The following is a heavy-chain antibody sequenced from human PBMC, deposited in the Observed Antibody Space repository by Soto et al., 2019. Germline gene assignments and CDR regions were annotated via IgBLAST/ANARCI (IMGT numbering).Heavy chain of an antibody. V-gene: IGHV1-3*01. D-gene: IGHD6-13*01. CDR1: GYTFTSYA. CDR2: INAGNGNT. J-gene: IGHJ4*02. CDR3: ARVKLVKGYYFDY. Sequence: ASVKVSCKASGYTFTSYAMHWVRQAPGQRLEWMGWINAGNGNTKYSQKFQGRVTITRDTSASTAYMELSSLRSEDTAVYYCARVKLVKGYYFDYWGQGTLVTVSS.